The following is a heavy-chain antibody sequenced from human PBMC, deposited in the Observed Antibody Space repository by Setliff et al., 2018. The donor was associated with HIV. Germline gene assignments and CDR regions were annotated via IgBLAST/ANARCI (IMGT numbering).Heavy chain of an antibody. J-gene: IGHJ3*02. CDR1: GDSITGSHYY. D-gene: IGHD2-21*02. V-gene: IGHV4-39*01. CDR2: IHYSGST. CDR3: SRSGIGYGGDSNTFDI. Sequence: SETLSLTCTVSGDSITGSHYYWGWIRQPPGKGLEWIASIHYSGSTYDSPSVRSRVAIFVDTSKNQFSLRLNSVTATVAAMYYCSRSGIGYGGDSNTFDIWGQGTLVTVSS.